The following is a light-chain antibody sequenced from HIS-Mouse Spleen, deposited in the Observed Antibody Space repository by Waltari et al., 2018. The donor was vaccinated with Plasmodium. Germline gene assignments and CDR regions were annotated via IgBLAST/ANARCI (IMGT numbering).Light chain of an antibody. CDR3: SSYAGSNNLV. Sequence: QSALTQPPSASGSPGQSVTISCTGTSSDVGGYNYVSWYQQHPGQAPQLMIYEVSKRPSGVPDRFSGSKSGNTASLTVSGLQAEDEADYYGSSYAGSNNLVFGGGTKLTVL. J-gene: IGLJ2*01. V-gene: IGLV2-8*01. CDR1: SSDVGGYNY. CDR2: EVS.